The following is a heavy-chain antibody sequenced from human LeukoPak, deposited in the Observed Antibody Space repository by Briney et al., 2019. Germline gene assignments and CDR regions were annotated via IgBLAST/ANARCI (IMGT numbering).Heavy chain of an antibody. D-gene: IGHD3-16*02. CDR1: GFTFDAYA. CDR3: AREGTIRGTYRYFDY. V-gene: IGHV3-48*01. CDR2: ITSSSSTI. J-gene: IGHJ4*02. Sequence: GGSLRLSCAASGFTFDAYAMNWVRQAPGKGLKWLSYITSSSSTIYYADSVKGRFTISRDSAKNSLYLQMNSLRAEDTAVYYCAREGTIRGTYRYFDYWGQGTLVTVSS.